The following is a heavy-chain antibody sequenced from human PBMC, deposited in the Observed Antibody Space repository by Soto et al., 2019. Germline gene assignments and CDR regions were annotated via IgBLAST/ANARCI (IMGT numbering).Heavy chain of an antibody. D-gene: IGHD3-9*01. CDR1: GGSISSYY. CDR3: AREVDGEYYFDY. Sequence: SETLSLTCTVSGGSISSYYWSWIRQPPGKGLEWIGYIYYSGSTNYNPSLKSRVTISVDTSKNQFSLKLSSVTAADTAVYYCAREVDGEYYFDYWGQGTLVTVS. CDR2: IYYSGST. V-gene: IGHV4-59*01. J-gene: IGHJ4*02.